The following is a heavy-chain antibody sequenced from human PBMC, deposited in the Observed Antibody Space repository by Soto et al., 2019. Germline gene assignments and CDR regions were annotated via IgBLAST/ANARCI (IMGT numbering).Heavy chain of an antibody. CDR3: ARGIQLWLRRINNGYSG. CDR2: IIPMFGTA. CDR1: GGTFSTYA. D-gene: IGHD5-18*01. V-gene: IGHV1-69*12. J-gene: IGHJ4*02. Sequence: QVQLVQSGAEVKKPESSVKVSCKAPGGTFSTYAISWVRQAPGQGLEWMGGIIPMFGTANYAQRFQDRVTITAYESTNTVYMELSSLRSEDTAVYFCARGIQLWLRRINNGYSGWGQGTLVTVSS.